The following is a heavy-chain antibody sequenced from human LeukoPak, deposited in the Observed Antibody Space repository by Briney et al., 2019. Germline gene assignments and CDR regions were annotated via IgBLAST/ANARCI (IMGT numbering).Heavy chain of an antibody. CDR3: AKGGQGNGDPRGGDFQH. V-gene: IGHV3-23*01. J-gene: IGHJ1*01. CDR1: GFTSSSYA. D-gene: IGHD4-17*01. CDR2: ISGSGGST. Sequence: PGGSLRLSCAASGFTSSSYAMSWVRQAPGKGLEWVSAISGSGGSTYYADSVKGRFTISRDNSKNTLYLQMNSLRAEDTAVYYCAKGGQGNGDPRGGDFQHWGQGTLVTVSS.